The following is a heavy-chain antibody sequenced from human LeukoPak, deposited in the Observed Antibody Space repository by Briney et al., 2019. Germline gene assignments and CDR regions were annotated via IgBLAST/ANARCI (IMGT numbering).Heavy chain of an antibody. Sequence: GGSLRLSCAPSGFTPTSYAMSWVRPAQGKGREWVSAISGSGGSTYYADSVKGRFTTSRDNSKNTLYLQMNRLRAEDTAVYDCAKDYVNVDTAMAMYYFDYWGQGTLVTVSS. V-gene: IGHV3-23*01. J-gene: IGHJ4*02. D-gene: IGHD5-18*01. CDR1: GFTPTSYA. CDR2: ISGSGGST. CDR3: AKDYVNVDTAMAMYYFDY.